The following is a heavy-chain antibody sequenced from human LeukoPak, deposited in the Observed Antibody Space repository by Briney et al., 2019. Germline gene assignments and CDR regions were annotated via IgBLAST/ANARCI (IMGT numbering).Heavy chain of an antibody. CDR1: GGSFSGYY. V-gene: IGHV4-59*10. J-gene: IGHJ6*03. CDR3: ARAVGSGSFQTYYYYIDV. CDR2: IYTSGST. D-gene: IGHD3-10*01. Sequence: SETLSLTCAGYGGSFSGYYWSWIRQAPGQGLEWIGRIYTSGSTNYNPSLKSRITMSVDTSKNQFSLKLSSVTAADTAVYYCARAVGSGSFQTYYYYIDVWGKGTTVTISS.